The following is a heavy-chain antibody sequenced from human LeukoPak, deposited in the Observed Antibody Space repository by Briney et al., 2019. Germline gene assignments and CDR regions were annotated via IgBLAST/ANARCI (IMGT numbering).Heavy chain of an antibody. V-gene: IGHV3-15*01. CDR1: GFNFDTYG. Sequence: GALRLSCAASGFNFDTYGLSWVRQAPGKGLEWVGRIKSKTDGGTTDYAAPVKGRFTISRDDSKNTLYLQMNSLKTEDTAVYYCTTGHNWNPVYYFDYWGQGTLVTVSS. CDR2: IKSKTDGGTT. D-gene: IGHD1-20*01. CDR3: TTGHNWNPVYYFDY. J-gene: IGHJ4*02.